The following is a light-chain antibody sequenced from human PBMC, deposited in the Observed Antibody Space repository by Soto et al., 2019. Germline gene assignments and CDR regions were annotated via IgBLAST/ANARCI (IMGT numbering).Light chain of an antibody. V-gene: IGKV3-15*01. CDR2: GAS. J-gene: IGKJ1*01. CDR3: QQYNNWPPWT. Sequence: EIVMTQSPATLSVSPGERATLSCRASQSVSSNLAWYQQKPGQAPRLLIYGASTRSTGIPARFSGSGSGTEFTLTISSLQTEGFAVYYGQQYNNWPPWTFGQGTKVEIK. CDR1: QSVSSN.